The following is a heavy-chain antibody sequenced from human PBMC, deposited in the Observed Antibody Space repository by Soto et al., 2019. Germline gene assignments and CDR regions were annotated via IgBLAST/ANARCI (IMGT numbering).Heavy chain of an antibody. CDR1: GGTFSSYD. Sequence: SVKVSCKASGGTFSSYDISWVRQAPGQGLEWMGGIIPISDTTNYAQKFQGRVTITADESTSTAYMELSSLRSEDTAVYYCARSQGSSTSLEIYYYYYYGMDVWG. CDR2: IIPISDTT. J-gene: IGHJ6*02. V-gene: IGHV1-69*13. D-gene: IGHD2-2*01. CDR3: ARSQGSSTSLEIYYYYYYGMDV.